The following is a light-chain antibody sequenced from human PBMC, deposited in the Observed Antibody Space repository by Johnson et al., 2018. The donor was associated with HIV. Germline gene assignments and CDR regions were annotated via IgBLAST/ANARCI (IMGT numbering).Light chain of an antibody. Sequence: QPVLTQPPSVSAAPRQKVTISCSGSSSNIGNNYVSWYQQFPGTAPKLLIYDNNKRPSGIPDRFSASKSGTSATLGITGLQTGDEADYYCGTWDSSLSAFYVVGSGTKVTVL. CDR1: SSNIGNNY. J-gene: IGLJ1*01. CDR3: GTWDSSLSAFYV. CDR2: DNN. V-gene: IGLV1-51*01.